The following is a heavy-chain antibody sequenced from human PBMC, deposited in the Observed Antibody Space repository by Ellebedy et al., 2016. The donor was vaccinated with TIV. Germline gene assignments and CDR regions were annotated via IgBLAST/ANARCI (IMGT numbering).Heavy chain of an antibody. CDR2: IWYDGSNK. D-gene: IGHD3-3*01. CDR3: ARRNAIWNGYPLDY. V-gene: IGHV3-30*02. Sequence: GGSLRLSXAASGFTFSRYGMHWVHQAPGKGLEWVALIWYDGSNKYYADSVKGRFTIARDKSKNTLYLQMDSLRAEDTAVYYCARRNAIWNGYPLDYWGQGILVTVSS. CDR1: GFTFSRYG. J-gene: IGHJ4*02.